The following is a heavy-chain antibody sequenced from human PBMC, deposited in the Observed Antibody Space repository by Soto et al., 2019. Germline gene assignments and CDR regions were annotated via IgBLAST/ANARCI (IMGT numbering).Heavy chain of an antibody. CDR2: IIPIFGTA. J-gene: IGHJ6*02. CDR3: ASAFWSGYYRYYYGMDV. D-gene: IGHD3-3*01. CDR1: GGTFSSYA. Sequence: QVQLVQSGAEVKKPGSSVKVSCKASGGTFSSYAISWVRHAPGQGLEWMGGIIPIFGTANYAEKFQGRVTITGDESTSTAYMELSSLRSEDTAVYYCASAFWSGYYRYYYGMDVWGQGTTVTVSS. V-gene: IGHV1-69*01.